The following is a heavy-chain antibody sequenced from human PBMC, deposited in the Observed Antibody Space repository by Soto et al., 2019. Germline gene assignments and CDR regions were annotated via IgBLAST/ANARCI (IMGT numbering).Heavy chain of an antibody. CDR2: ISYDGSNK. Sequence: QVQLVESGGGVVQPGRSLRLSCAASGFTFSSYAMHWVRQAPGKGLEWVAVISYDGSNKYYADSVKGRFTISRDNSKNTLYLQMNSLRAEDTAVNYCARDDYGDSGFFDYWGQGTLVTVSS. D-gene: IGHD4-17*01. V-gene: IGHV3-30-3*01. J-gene: IGHJ4*02. CDR1: GFTFSSYA. CDR3: ARDDYGDSGFFDY.